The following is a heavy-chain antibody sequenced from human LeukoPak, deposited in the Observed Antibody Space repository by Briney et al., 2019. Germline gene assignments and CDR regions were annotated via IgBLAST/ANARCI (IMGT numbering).Heavy chain of an antibody. CDR3: ARGTYYDYVWGSYSWFDP. CDR2: INHGGST. D-gene: IGHD3-16*01. Sequence: PSETLSLTCTVSGGSISSYYWSWIRQPPGKGLEWIGEINHGGSTNYNPSLKSRVTISVDTSKNQFSLKLSSVIAPDTAVYYCARGTYYDYVWGSYSWFDPWGQGTLVTVSS. J-gene: IGHJ5*02. CDR1: GGSISSYY. V-gene: IGHV4-34*01.